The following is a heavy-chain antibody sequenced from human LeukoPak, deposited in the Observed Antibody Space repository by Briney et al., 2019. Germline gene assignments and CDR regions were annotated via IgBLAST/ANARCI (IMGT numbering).Heavy chain of an antibody. CDR3: ARVRSYDSSGYLLDY. J-gene: IGHJ4*02. Sequence: SETLSLTCAVYGGSFSGYYWSWIRQPPGKGLEWIGYIYYSGSTNYNPSLKSRVTISVDTSKNQFSLKLSSVTAADTAVYYCARVRSYDSSGYLLDYWGQGTLVTVSS. V-gene: IGHV4-59*12. D-gene: IGHD3-22*01. CDR2: IYYSGST. CDR1: GGSFSGYY.